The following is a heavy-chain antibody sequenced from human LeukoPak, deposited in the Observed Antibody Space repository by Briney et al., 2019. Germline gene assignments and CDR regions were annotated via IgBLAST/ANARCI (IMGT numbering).Heavy chain of an antibody. J-gene: IGHJ4*02. D-gene: IGHD5-12*01. V-gene: IGHV3-7*03. CDR2: IRSDGVEK. CDR3: AREFTGYGNTDY. CDR1: GGSISSGGYS. Sequence: PSETLSLTCAVSGGSISSGGYSWSWVRQAPGKGLEWVANIRSDGVEKYYVDSVRGRFTISTDTAKNTLYLQMNSLRADDTAVYYCAREFTGYGNTDYWGQGTLVTVSS.